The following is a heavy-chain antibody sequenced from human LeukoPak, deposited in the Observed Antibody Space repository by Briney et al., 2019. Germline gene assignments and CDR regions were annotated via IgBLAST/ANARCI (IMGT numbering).Heavy chain of an antibody. CDR2: IIPIFGTA. Sequence: ASVKVSCKASGGTFSSYAISWVRQAPGQGLEWMGGIIPIFGTANYAQKFQGRVTITADKSTSTAYMELSSLRSEDTAVYYCRRWQQLVRSTNDAFDIWGQGTMVTVSS. J-gene: IGHJ3*02. D-gene: IGHD6-13*01. V-gene: IGHV1-69*06. CDR3: RRWQQLVRSTNDAFDI. CDR1: GGTFSSYA.